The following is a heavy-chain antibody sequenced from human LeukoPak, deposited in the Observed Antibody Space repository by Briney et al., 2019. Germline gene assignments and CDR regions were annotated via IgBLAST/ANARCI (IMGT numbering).Heavy chain of an antibody. Sequence: ASVKVSCKASGYTFTNYGITWVRQAPGQGLEWMGWIGGYNDNTNSAQRLKGRVTMTTDISTNTAYMELSGLRSEDTALYYCTREGLDYWGQGTLVTVSS. CDR1: GYTFTNYG. V-gene: IGHV1-18*01. CDR3: TREGLDY. J-gene: IGHJ4*02. CDR2: IGGYNDNT.